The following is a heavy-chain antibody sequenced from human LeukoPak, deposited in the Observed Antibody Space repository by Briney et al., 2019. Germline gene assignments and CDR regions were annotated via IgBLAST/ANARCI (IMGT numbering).Heavy chain of an antibody. CDR1: GGSISSGSYY. CDR3: ARVGDDYGDYGGGNDAFDI. D-gene: IGHD4-17*01. J-gene: IGHJ3*02. V-gene: IGHV4-61*02. CDR2: IYTSGST. Sequence: SETLSLTCTVSGGSISSGSYYWSWIRQPAGKGLEWIGRIYTSGSTNYNPSLKSRVTISVDTSKNQFPLKLSSVTAADTPVDYGARVGDDYGDYGGGNDAFDIWGQGTMVTVSS.